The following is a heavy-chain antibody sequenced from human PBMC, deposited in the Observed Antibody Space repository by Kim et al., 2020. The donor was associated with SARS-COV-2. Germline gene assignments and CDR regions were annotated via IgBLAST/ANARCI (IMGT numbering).Heavy chain of an antibody. Sequence: SETLSLTCTVSGGPISSGGYYWSWIRQHPGKGLEWIGYIYYSGSTYYNPSLKSRVTISVDTSKNQFSLKLSSVTAADTAVYYCARGDCSSTSCAYDYWGQGALVTVSS. D-gene: IGHD2-2*01. CDR1: GGPISSGGYY. CDR3: ARGDCSSTSCAYDY. CDR2: IYYSGST. V-gene: IGHV4-31*03. J-gene: IGHJ4*02.